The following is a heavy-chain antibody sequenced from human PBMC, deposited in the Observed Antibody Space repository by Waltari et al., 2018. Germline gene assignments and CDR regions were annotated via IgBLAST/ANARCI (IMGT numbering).Heavy chain of an antibody. J-gene: IGHJ4*02. V-gene: IGHV3-23*04. Sequence: EVQLVESGGGLVQPGGSLRLSCAASGFTFSTYGMAWVRQAPGKGLEWVSVISGSGSSTNYADSVKGRLTISRDNSKNTLYLQMDTPRAEDTAVYYCAKGGKTGSYYFWDSWGQGTLVTVSS. CDR1: GFTFSTYG. CDR3: AKGGKTGSYYFWDS. D-gene: IGHD1-26*01. CDR2: ISGSGSST.